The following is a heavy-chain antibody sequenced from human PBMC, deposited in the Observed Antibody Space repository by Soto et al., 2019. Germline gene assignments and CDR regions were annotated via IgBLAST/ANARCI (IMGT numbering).Heavy chain of an antibody. CDR1: GYTFTTFG. J-gene: IGHJ6*02. CDR3: ARDGERDTGLNFYYYLHGMDA. V-gene: IGHV1-18*04. CDR2: ISPYNGTT. D-gene: IGHD1-1*01. Sequence: ASVKVSCKASGYTFTTFGISWVRQAPGQGLEWMGWISPYNGTTKYAEKFQGEMTMTTDTATSTAYMDLRSLRSDDTAVYYCARDGERDTGLNFYYYLHGMDAWGQGTRVTVSS.